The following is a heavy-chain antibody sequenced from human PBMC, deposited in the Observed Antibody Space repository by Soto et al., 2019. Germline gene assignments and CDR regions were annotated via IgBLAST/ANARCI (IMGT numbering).Heavy chain of an antibody. CDR2: IWYDGSNK. CDR3: ARDSLIVAVATNYYYYGMDV. D-gene: IGHD6-19*01. Sequence: GGSLRLSCAVSGFTFSSYGMHCVRQAPGKGLEWVAVIWYDGSNKYYADSVKGRFTISRDNSKNTLYLQMNSLKAEDTAVYYCARDSLIVAVATNYYYYGMDVWGQGTTVTVSS. V-gene: IGHV3-33*01. J-gene: IGHJ6*02. CDR1: GFTFSSYG.